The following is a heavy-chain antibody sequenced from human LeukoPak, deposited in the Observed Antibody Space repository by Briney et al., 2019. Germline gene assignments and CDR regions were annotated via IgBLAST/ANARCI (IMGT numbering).Heavy chain of an antibody. Sequence: GGSLRLSCAASGFTFSSYSMNWVRQAPGKGLEWVSSISSSSSYIYYADSVKGRFTISRDNAKNSLYLQMNSLRAEDTAVYYCARDLHDPQTSCHDYWGQGTLVTVSS. CDR3: ARDLHDPQTSCHDY. V-gene: IGHV3-21*01. D-gene: IGHD2-2*01. CDR2: ISSSSSYI. J-gene: IGHJ4*02. CDR1: GFTFSSYS.